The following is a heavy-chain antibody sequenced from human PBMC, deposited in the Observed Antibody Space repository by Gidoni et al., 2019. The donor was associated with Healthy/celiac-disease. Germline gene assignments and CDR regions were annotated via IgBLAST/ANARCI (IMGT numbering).Heavy chain of an antibody. CDR3: ARQQNWFDP. Sequence: QLQLQESGPGLVKPSETLSLTCTVSGGSLSSSSYYWGWLRQPPGKGLEWIGSIYYSGSTYYNPSLKSRVTISVDTSKNQFSLKLSSVTAADTAVYYCARQQNWFDPWGQGTLVTVSS. CDR2: IYYSGST. V-gene: IGHV4-39*01. J-gene: IGHJ5*02. CDR1: GGSLSSSSYY.